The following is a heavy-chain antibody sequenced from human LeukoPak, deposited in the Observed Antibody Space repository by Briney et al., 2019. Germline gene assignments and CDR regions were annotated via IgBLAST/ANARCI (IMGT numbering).Heavy chain of an antibody. Sequence: GGSLRLSCAASGFTFSTYAMTWVRQAPGKGLEWVSGINRRGGSTYYADSVQGRFTISRDNSKNTLYLQMNSLRAEDTAVYYCAKVVDGQWLVRGWFDPWGQGTLVTVSS. CDR3: AKVVDGQWLVRGWFDP. J-gene: IGHJ5*02. CDR1: GFTFSTYA. D-gene: IGHD6-19*01. CDR2: INRRGGST. V-gene: IGHV3-23*01.